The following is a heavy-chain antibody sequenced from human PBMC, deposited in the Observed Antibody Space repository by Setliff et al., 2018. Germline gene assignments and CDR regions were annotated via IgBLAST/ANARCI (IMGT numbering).Heavy chain of an antibody. CDR1: GDYISSQY. V-gene: IGHV4-59*11. J-gene: IGHJ4*02. CDR2: ISNRGST. D-gene: IGHD3-3*01. Sequence: SETLSLPCTVSGDYISSQYWSLIRQPPGKGLEWIGYISNRGSTDYNPSLKSRVTISEDTSRSQFSLKLTSVTTADTAVYYCALSDHYPFYYDYWGLGTLVTVSS. CDR3: ALSDHYPFYYDY.